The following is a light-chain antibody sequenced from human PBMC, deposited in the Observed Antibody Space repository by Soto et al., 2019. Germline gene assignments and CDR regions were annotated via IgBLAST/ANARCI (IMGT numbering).Light chain of an antibody. CDR2: AAS. CDR1: QGIRND. Sequence: AIQMTQSPSSLSASVGDRVTITCRASQGIRNDLGWYQQKPGKAPKLLIYAASSLQSGVPSRFSGSGSGTGFHLHISSLQPEDFATYYCLQDYNYPWTFGQGTKVEIK. V-gene: IGKV1-6*01. J-gene: IGKJ1*01. CDR3: LQDYNYPWT.